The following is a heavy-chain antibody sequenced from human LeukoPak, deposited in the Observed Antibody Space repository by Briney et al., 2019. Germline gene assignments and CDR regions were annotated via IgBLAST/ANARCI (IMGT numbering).Heavy chain of an antibody. CDR1: GGSIRSYY. Sequence: SETLSLTCTVSGGSIRSYYWSWIRQPPGKGLEWIGYIYYSGSTNYNPSLKSRVTISVDTSKNQFSLKLSSVTAADTAVYYCALCGDCYPGYYYYYMDVWGKGTTVTISS. CDR3: ALCGDCYPGYYYYYMDV. D-gene: IGHD2-21*02. V-gene: IGHV4-59*08. J-gene: IGHJ6*03. CDR2: IYYSGST.